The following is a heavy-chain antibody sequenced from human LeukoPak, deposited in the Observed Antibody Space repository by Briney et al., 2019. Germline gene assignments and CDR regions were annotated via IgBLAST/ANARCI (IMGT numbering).Heavy chain of an antibody. V-gene: IGHV1-2*02. CDR1: GYTFIGYY. CDR3: AGDASGSYYKRFDY. D-gene: IGHD3-10*01. J-gene: IGHJ4*02. CDR2: INPNSGGT. Sequence: GASVKVSCKASGYTFIGYYMHWVRQAPGQGLEWMGWINPNSGGTNFAQKFQGRVSMTRDTSISTAYMELSRLNSDDTAVYYCAGDASGSYYKRFDYWGQGTLVTVSS.